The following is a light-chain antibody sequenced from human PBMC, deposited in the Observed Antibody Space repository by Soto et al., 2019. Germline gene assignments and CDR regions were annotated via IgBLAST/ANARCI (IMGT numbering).Light chain of an antibody. Sequence: EIVLTQSPATLSLSPGERATLSCRASQSVSSYLAWYQQKPGQAPRLLIYGASTRATGVPARFSGGGSGTEFTLTISSLQSEDFALYYCQQYESWPPYTFGQGTNLEIK. V-gene: IGKV3-15*01. CDR2: GAS. J-gene: IGKJ2*01. CDR1: QSVSSY. CDR3: QQYESWPPYT.